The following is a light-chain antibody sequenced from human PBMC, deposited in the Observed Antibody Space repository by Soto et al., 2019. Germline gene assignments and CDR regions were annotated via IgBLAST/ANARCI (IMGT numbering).Light chain of an antibody. CDR1: QNVERY. J-gene: IGKJ1*01. V-gene: IGKV1-5*01. Sequence: IQMTQSPSTLSASVGDRATITCRASQNVERYMAWYQQKPGRAPSLLIFDASTLERGVPSRFSGSGSGTEFTLIIISRLPDDVVAYYCQQFKDYLCTFGQGTKV. CDR2: DAS. CDR3: QQFKDYLCT.